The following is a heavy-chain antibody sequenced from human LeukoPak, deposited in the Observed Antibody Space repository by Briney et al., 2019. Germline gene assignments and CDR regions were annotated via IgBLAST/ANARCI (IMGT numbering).Heavy chain of an antibody. CDR3: GKDPNGDYVGAFDFQR. V-gene: IGHV3-23*01. J-gene: IGHJ1*01. CDR1: GFTLRKYA. Sequence: GGSLRLSCAASGFTLRKYAVVCVRQAPGKGLECVSAITGSGATTYYADSVRGRFTIYRDNSKNTLYLHMNSLRGEDTAVYYCGKDPNGDYVGAFDFQRWGQGTLVTVSS. D-gene: IGHD4-17*01. CDR2: ITGSGATT.